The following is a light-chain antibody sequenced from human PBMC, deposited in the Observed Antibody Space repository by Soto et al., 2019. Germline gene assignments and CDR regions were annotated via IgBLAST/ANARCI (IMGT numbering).Light chain of an antibody. CDR3: QQRSNWPLT. J-gene: IGKJ4*01. CDR1: QSVSSD. CDR2: DAS. V-gene: IGKV3-11*01. Sequence: EIVLTQSPATLSLSPGERATLSCRASQSVSSDLAWYQQKPGQAPRLLIYDASNRATGIPARFSGSGSGTDFTLTISSREPEDFAVYYCQQRSNWPLTFGGGTNVEIK.